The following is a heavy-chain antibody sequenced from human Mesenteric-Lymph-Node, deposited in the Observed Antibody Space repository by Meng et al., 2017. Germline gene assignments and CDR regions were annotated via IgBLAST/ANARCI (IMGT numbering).Heavy chain of an antibody. D-gene: IGHD1-26*01. J-gene: IGHJ6*02. CDR3: ARGVGVDYYYYYGMDV. V-gene: IGHV1-69*06. CDR1: LCTFSSYA. CDR2: IIPIFGTT. Sequence: SSVPVSRMASLCTFSSYAISWVRQAPGQGLEWMGGIIPIFGTTNYAQKFQGRVTITADKSTSTAYMELSSLRSEDTAVYYCARGVGVDYYYYYGMDVWGQGTTVTVSS.